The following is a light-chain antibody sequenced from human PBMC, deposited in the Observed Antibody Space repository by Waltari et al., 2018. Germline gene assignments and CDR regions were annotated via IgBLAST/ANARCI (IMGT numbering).Light chain of an antibody. J-gene: IGLJ2*01. V-gene: IGLV1-51*01. CDR3: ATWDSGLSAGV. CDR2: DNK. Sequence: QSVLTQPPSVSAAPGQKVTISCSGSSSNIGSNYVSWYQHLPGTAPKRLIYDNKKRPSGIPDRFSGSKSGTSATLGITGLQTGDEADYYCATWDSGLSAGVFGGGTKLTVL. CDR1: SSNIGSNY.